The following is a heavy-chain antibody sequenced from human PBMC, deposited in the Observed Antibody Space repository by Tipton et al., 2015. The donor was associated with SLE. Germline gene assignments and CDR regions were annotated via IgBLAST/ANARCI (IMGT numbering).Heavy chain of an antibody. Sequence: TLSLTCTVSGGSISSGSYYWSWIRQPAGKGLEWIGRIYTSGSTNYNPSLKSRVTISVDTSKNQFSLKLSSVTAADTAVYYCASSWEYHFDYWGQGTLVTVSS. V-gene: IGHV4-61*02. CDR1: GGSISSGSYY. CDR3: ASSWEYHFDY. J-gene: IGHJ4*02. CDR2: IYTSGST. D-gene: IGHD1-26*01.